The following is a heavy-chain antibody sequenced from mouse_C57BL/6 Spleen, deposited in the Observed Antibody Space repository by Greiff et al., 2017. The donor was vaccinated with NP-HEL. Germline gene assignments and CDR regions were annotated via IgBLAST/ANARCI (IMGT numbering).Heavy chain of an antibody. Sequence: QVQLKQPGAELVRPGASVKLSCKASGYTFTSYWMHWVKQRPGRGLEWIGRIDPESGGTKYNEKFKSKATLTVDKPSSTAYMQLSSLTSEDSAVYYCARCYYCGYYAMDYWGQGPSVTVSS. D-gene: IGHD1-1*01. V-gene: IGHV1-72*01. CDR1: GYTFTSYW. CDR2: IDPESGGT. CDR3: ARCYYCGYYAMDY. J-gene: IGHJ4*01.